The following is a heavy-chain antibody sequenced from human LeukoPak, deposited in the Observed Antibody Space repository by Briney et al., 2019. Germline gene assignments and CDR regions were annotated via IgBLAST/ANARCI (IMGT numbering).Heavy chain of an antibody. Sequence: PGGSLRLSCAASGFTFSNYWMGWVRQAPGKGLEWVANIKEDGSEKYYADSVKGRFTISRDSAKNSLYLQMDSLRAEDTAVYYCARVGVVGATGAFDIWGQGTMVTVSS. D-gene: IGHD1-26*01. V-gene: IGHV3-7*01. CDR3: ARVGVVGATGAFDI. J-gene: IGHJ3*02. CDR1: GFTFSNYW. CDR2: IKEDGSEK.